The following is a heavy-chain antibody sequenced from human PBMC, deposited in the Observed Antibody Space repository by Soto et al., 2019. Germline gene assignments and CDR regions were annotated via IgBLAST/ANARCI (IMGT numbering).Heavy chain of an antibody. V-gene: IGHV3-23*01. Sequence: LRLSCAASGFTFSSYAMSWVRQAPGKGLEWVSAISGSGGSTYYADSVRGRFTISRDNSKNMLYLQMNSLRAEDTAVYYCAKDYIVVVPAPGPYYGMDVWGQGTTVTVSS. D-gene: IGHD2-2*01. CDR3: AKDYIVVVPAPGPYYGMDV. J-gene: IGHJ6*02. CDR1: GFTFSSYA. CDR2: ISGSGGST.